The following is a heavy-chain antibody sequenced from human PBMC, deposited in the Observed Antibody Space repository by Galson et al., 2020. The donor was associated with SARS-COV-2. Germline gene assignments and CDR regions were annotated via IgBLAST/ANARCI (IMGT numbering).Heavy chain of an antibody. CDR3: ARNVVVVPAALELFDP. Sequence: SETLSLTCTVSGGSISSGSYYWSWIRQPAGKGLEWIGRIYTSGSTNYNPSLKSRVTISVDTSKNQFSLKLSSVTAADTAVYYCARNVVVVPAALELFDPWGQGTLVTVSS. J-gene: IGHJ5*02. V-gene: IGHV4-61*02. D-gene: IGHD2-2*01. CDR1: GGSISSGSYY. CDR2: IYTSGST.